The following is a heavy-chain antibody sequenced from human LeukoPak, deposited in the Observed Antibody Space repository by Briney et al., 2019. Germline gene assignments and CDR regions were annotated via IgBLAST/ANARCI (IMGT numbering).Heavy chain of an antibody. J-gene: IGHJ5*02. V-gene: IGHV4-59*01. CDR2: IYYSGDT. D-gene: IGHD2-15*01. Sequence: PSETLSLTCTVSGGSISTYYWSWIRQPPGKGLEWIGYIYYSGDTNYNPSLRSRVTISVDTSKNQFSLKLSSVTAADTAVYYCARGGNCSGGSCYSDRGWFDPWGQGTLVTVSP. CDR1: GGSISTYY. CDR3: ARGGNCSGGSCYSDRGWFDP.